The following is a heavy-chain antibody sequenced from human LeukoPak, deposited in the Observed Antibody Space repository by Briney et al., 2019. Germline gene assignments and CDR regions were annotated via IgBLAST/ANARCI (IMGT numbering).Heavy chain of an antibody. CDR3: SKERPDEYYASGSYFDY. D-gene: IGHD3-10*01. J-gene: IGHJ4*02. CDR1: GCTFRSFV. Sequence: PGRSLRLSCAASGCTFRSFVMHWVRQAPGKGLEWVAAISYEDGSNKYYADSVKGRFTISRDNSKYTVYLEMNSLRVEDTAMYYCSKERPDEYYASGSYFDYWGQGTLVTVSS. V-gene: IGHV3-30*04. CDR2: ISYEDGSNK.